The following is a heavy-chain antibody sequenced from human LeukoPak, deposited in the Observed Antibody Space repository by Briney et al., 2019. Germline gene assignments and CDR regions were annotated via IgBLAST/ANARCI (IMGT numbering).Heavy chain of an antibody. Sequence: GGSLRLSCAASGFTFSSNYMSWVRQAPGKGLEWVSVIYSGGSTYYADSVKGRFTISRDNSKNTLYLQMNSLRAEDTAVYYCAREPAAYCGGDCYFDYWGQGTLVTVSS. J-gene: IGHJ4*02. V-gene: IGHV3-53*01. CDR1: GFTFSSNY. CDR2: IYSGGST. CDR3: AREPAAYCGGDCYFDY. D-gene: IGHD2-21*02.